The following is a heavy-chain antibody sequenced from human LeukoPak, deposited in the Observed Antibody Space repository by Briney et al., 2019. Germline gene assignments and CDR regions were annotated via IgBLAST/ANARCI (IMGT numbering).Heavy chain of an antibody. CDR1: GFTVSSNY. CDR3: ASDIAAADRD. CDR2: IYSGGST. V-gene: IGHV3-66*01. Sequence: GRSLRPSCAASGFTVSSNYMSWVRQAPGKGLEWVSVIYSGGSTYYADSVKGRFTISRDNSKNTLYLQMNSLRAEDTAVYYCASDIAAADRDWGQGTLVTVSS. D-gene: IGHD6-13*01. J-gene: IGHJ4*02.